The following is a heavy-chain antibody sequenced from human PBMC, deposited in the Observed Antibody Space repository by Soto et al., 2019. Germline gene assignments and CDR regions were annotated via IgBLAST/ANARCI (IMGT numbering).Heavy chain of an antibody. CDR2: IDGSGST. CDR3: ARAVGYCADGVCSASYYNVMAV. J-gene: IGHJ6*02. CDR1: GGSISSGGYY. V-gene: IGHV4-31*03. Sequence: SDPLSLTCTVSGGSISSGGYYWSWIRQRPGKGLGWVGYIDGSGSTYYNPSLKRRVTMSVDTSKKQFSLKLSSVSAADTAVYYCARAVGYCADGVCSASYYNVMAVGGQGTTVTVS. D-gene: IGHD2-8*01.